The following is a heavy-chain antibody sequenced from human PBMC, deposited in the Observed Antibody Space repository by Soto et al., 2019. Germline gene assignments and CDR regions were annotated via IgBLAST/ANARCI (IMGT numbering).Heavy chain of an antibody. CDR1: GFTFTSSA. CDR2: IVVGSGNT. D-gene: IGHD2-15*01. J-gene: IGHJ6*02. Sequence: SVKFSCKASGFTFTSSAVQWVRQARGQRLEWIGWIVVGSGNTNYAQKFQERVTITRDMSTSTAYMELSSLRSEDTAVYYCAADRDCSGGSCSPNYYYYGMDVWGQGTTVTVSS. V-gene: IGHV1-58*01. CDR3: AADRDCSGGSCSPNYYYYGMDV.